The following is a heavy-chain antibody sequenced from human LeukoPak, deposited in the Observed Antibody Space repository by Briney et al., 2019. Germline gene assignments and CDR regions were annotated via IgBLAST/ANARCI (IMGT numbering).Heavy chain of an antibody. Sequence: PSETLSLTCTVSSGSLSSSDYYWGWIRQPPGKGLEWIGNIYYSGSTYYNTPLKSRVTISVDTSKNQFSLRLTSVTAADTAVYYCAKYLYYDSSDDYYPDAFDMWGQGTMVTVSS. CDR3: AKYLYYDSSDDYYPDAFDM. J-gene: IGHJ3*02. D-gene: IGHD3-22*01. CDR1: SGSLSSSDYY. V-gene: IGHV4-39*01. CDR2: IYYSGST.